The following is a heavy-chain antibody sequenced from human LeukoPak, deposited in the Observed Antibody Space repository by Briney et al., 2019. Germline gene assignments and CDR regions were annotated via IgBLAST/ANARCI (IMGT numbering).Heavy chain of an antibody. CDR3: ARDLVVPAATYYYYYGMDV. Sequence: GGSLRLSCAASGFTFSSYGMHWVRQAPGKGLEWLAVISYDGSNKYYADSVKGRFTISRDNSKNTLYLQMNSLRAEDTAVYYCARDLVVPAATYYYYYGMDVWGQGTTVTVSS. J-gene: IGHJ6*02. CDR2: ISYDGSNK. CDR1: GFTFSSYG. V-gene: IGHV3-30*03. D-gene: IGHD2-2*01.